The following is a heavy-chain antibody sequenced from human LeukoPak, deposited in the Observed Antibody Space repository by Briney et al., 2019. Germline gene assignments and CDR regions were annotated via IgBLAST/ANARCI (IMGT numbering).Heavy chain of an antibody. V-gene: IGHV3-30-3*01. CDR1: GLTFSSYA. D-gene: IGHD2-2*01. CDR2: ISYDGSNK. J-gene: IGHJ4*02. Sequence: PGSSLRLSCAASGLTFSSYAMHWVRQAPGKGLEWVAVISYDGSNKYYADSVKGRFTISRDNSKNTLYLQMNSLRAEDTAVYYCAKDLCSSTSCYSRGPVDYWGQGTLVTVSS. CDR3: AKDLCSSTSCYSRGPVDY.